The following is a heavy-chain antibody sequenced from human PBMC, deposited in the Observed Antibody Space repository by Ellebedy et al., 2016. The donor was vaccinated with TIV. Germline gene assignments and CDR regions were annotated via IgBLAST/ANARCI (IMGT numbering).Heavy chain of an antibody. CDR3: ARVCRSSTSCRHAFDI. D-gene: IGHD2-2*01. CDR2: IYHSGST. CDR1: GGSISSGGYS. J-gene: IGHJ3*02. V-gene: IGHV4-30-2*01. Sequence: SETLSLTXAVSGGSISSGGYSWSWIRQPPGKGLEWIGYIYHSGSTYYNPSLKSRVTISVDRSKNQFSLKLSSVTAADTAVYYCARVCRSSTSCRHAFDIWGQGTMVTVSS.